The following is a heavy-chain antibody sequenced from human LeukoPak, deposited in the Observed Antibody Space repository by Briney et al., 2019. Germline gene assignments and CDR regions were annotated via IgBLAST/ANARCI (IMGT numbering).Heavy chain of an antibody. D-gene: IGHD3-10*01. V-gene: IGHV3-15*01. J-gene: IGHJ2*01. CDR2: IKSKTDGGTT. CDR1: GFTFSNAW. CDR3: TTGCGSGSPHPHWYFDL. Sequence: GGSLRLSCAASGFTFSNAWMSWVRQAPGKGLEWVGRIKSKTDGGTTDYAAPVKGRFTISRDDSKNTLYLQMNSLKTEDTAVYYCTTGCGSGSPHPHWYFDLWGRGTLVTVSS.